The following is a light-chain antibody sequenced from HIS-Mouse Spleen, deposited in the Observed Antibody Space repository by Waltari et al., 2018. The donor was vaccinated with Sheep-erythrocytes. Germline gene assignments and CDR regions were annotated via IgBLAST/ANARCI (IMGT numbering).Light chain of an antibody. V-gene: IGLV2-23*01. CDR3: CSYAGSSTPWV. CDR1: SSDVGSSNL. J-gene: IGLJ3*02. Sequence: QSALTQPASVSGSPGQSITLSCPGTSSDVGSSNLVPWYQQHPGKAPKLMIYEGSKRPSGVSNRFSGSKSGNTASLTISGLQAEDEADYYCCSYAGSSTPWVFGGGTKLTVL. CDR2: EGS.